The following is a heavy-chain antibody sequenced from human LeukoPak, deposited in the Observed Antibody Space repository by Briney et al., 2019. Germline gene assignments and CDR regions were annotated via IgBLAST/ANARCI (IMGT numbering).Heavy chain of an antibody. V-gene: IGHV4-61*02. CDR2: ISSTGRT. Sequence: PSETLSLTCTVSGASISSDTYFWSWIRQPAGKGLEWIGRISSTGRTDYNPSLTSRVTISVDTSKNQLSMKLSPVTAADTAVYYCAKGAGPPWFDPWGQGTLVTVSS. CDR3: AKGAGPPWFDP. CDR1: GASISSDTYF. D-gene: IGHD6-19*01. J-gene: IGHJ5*02.